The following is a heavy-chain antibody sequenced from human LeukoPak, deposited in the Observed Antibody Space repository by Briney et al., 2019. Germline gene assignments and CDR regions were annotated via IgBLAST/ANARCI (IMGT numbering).Heavy chain of an antibody. Sequence: PSETLSLTCAVYGGSFSGYYWTWIRQPPGKGLEWIGEINHSGTTNYNSSLESRVTISVDTSKNQFSLKLSSVTAADTAVYYCAGEDVLTGYYAFDYWGHGTLATVSS. CDR1: GGSFSGYY. D-gene: IGHD3-9*01. CDR3: AGEDVLTGYYAFDY. V-gene: IGHV4-34*01. J-gene: IGHJ4*01. CDR2: INHSGTT.